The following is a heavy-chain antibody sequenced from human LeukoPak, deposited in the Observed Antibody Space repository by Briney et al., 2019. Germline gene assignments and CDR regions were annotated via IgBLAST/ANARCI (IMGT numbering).Heavy chain of an antibody. CDR2: INHSGST. CDR1: GGSFSGYY. Sequence: SETLSLTCAVYGGSFSGYYWSWIRQPPGKGLEWIGEINHSGSTNYNPSLKSRVTISVATSKNQFSLKLSSVTAADRAVYYCPRCHGASGYGIRVRASFTYWGQGSLVSVSS. D-gene: IGHD3-3*01. CDR3: PRCHGASGYGIRVRASFTY. V-gene: IGHV4-34*01. J-gene: IGHJ4*02.